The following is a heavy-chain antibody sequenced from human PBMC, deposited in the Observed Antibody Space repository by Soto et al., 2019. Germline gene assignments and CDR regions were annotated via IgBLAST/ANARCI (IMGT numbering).Heavy chain of an antibody. J-gene: IGHJ4*02. CDR2: ISYDGSNK. Sequence: SLRLSCAASGFTFSSYAMHWVRQAPGKGLEWVAVISYDGSNKYYADSVKGRFTISRDNAKNTLYLQMNSLRVEDTAVYYCASWNSGYLDYWGQGTLVTVSS. CDR3: ASWNSGYLDY. D-gene: IGHD3-22*01. V-gene: IGHV3-30-3*01. CDR1: GFTFSSYA.